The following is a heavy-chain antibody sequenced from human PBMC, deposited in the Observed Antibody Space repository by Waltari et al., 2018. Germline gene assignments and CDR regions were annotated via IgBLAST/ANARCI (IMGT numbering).Heavy chain of an antibody. CDR3: ATDRPDIVATRRYYYYYMDV. D-gene: IGHD5-12*01. CDR1: GYTFTDYY. Sequence: EVQLVQSGAEVKKPGATVKISCKASGYTFTDYYMHWVQQAPGKGLEWMGRVDPEDGETIYAEKFQGRVTITADTSTDTAYMELSSLRSEDTAVYYCATDRPDIVATRRYYYYYMDVWGKGTTVTVSS. J-gene: IGHJ6*03. CDR2: VDPEDGET. V-gene: IGHV1-69-2*01.